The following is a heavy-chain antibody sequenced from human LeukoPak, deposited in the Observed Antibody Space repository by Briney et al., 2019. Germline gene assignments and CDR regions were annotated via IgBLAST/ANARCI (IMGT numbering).Heavy chain of an antibody. J-gene: IGHJ4*02. D-gene: IGHD1-26*01. CDR3: ARVRGVGATLHYFDY. V-gene: IGHV5-51*01. CDR1: GYSFTSYW. Sequence: GESLKISCKGSGYSFTSYWIGWVRQLPGKGLEWMGIIYPGDSDTRYSPSFQGQVTISADKSISTAYLQWSSLKASDTAMYYCARVRGVGATLHYFDYWGQGTLVTVSS. CDR2: IYPGDSDT.